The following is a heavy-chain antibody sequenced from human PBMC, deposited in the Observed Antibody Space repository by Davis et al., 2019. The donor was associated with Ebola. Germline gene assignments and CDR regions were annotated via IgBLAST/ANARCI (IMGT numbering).Heavy chain of an antibody. D-gene: IGHD2-2*01. J-gene: IGHJ4*02. CDR1: GFTFSSYA. Sequence: GGSLRLSCAASGFTFSSYAMSWVRQAPGKGLEWVSAISGSGGSTYYADSVKGRFTISRDNSKNTLYLQMNSLRAEDTAVYYCAKEPALQDIVVVPAAYWGQGTLVTVSS. CDR2: ISGSGGST. V-gene: IGHV3-23*01. CDR3: AKEPALQDIVVVPAAY.